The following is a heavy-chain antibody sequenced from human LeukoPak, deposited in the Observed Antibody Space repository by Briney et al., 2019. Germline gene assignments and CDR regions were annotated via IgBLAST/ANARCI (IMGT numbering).Heavy chain of an antibody. V-gene: IGHV5-10-1*01. CDR1: GYSFTSYW. J-gene: IGHJ3*02. D-gene: IGHD3-10*01. CDR3: ERVPLLWFGELKRAFDI. Sequence: GESLRISCKGSGYSFTSYWISWVRQMPGKGLEWMGRIDPSDSYTNYSPSFQGHVTISADKSISTAYLQWSSLKASDTAMYYYERVPLLWFGELKRAFDIWGQGTMVTVSS. CDR2: IDPSDSYT.